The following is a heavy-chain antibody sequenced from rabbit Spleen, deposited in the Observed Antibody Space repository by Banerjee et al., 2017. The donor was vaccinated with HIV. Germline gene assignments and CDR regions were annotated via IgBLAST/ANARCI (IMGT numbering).Heavy chain of an antibody. CDR2: INAVTGKA. D-gene: IGHD1-1*01. Sequence: QEQLVESGGGLVKPEGSLKLSCTASGFSFSNKAVMCWVRQAPGKGLEWIACINAVTGKAVYASWAKGRFTFSKTSSTTVTLQVTSLTAADTATYFCARDGDSGWLFFGLWGPGTLAPS. CDR1: GFSFSNKAV. V-gene: IGHV1S45*01. J-gene: IGHJ4*01. CDR3: ARDGDSGWLFFGL.